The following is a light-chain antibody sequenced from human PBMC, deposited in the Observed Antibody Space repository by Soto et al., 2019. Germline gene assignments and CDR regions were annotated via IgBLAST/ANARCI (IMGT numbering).Light chain of an antibody. J-gene: IGKJ1*01. CDR3: QQYGSSRWT. V-gene: IGKV3-20*01. CDR1: QRISSSY. CDR2: AAS. Sequence: EVVLTHSPGTLSLSPGERTTLSCRASQRISSSYLAWYQQKPGQAPRLLIYAASSRATGIPDRFSGSGSGTDFTLTISRLESEDFAVYYCQQYGSSRWTFGQGTKVEIK.